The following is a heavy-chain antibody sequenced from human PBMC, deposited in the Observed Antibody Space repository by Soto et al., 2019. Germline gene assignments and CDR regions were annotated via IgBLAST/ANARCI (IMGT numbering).Heavy chain of an antibody. CDR3: ARGSMGFGDRMDV. CDR1: GGSISSGDYY. D-gene: IGHD3-10*01. V-gene: IGHV4-30-4*01. Sequence: KSSETLSLTCTVSGGSISSGDYYWSWIRQPPGKGLEWIGYIYYSGSTYYNPSLKSRVTISVDTSKNQFSLKLSSVTAADTAVYYCARGSMGFGDRMDVWGQGTTVTVSS. CDR2: IYYSGST. J-gene: IGHJ6*02.